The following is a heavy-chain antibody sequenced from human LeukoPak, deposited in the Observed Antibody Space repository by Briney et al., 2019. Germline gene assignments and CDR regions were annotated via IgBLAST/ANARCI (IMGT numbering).Heavy chain of an antibody. V-gene: IGHV4-34*01. Sequence: SETLSLTCTVYGASFSGYYWTWIRQPPGKGLEWIGETNPSGGANYSPSLESRVTMSLDTSKKQFSLKLTSVTAADTAVYYCTRARDRSDLTWGQGTLVTVSS. J-gene: IGHJ5*02. CDR2: TNPSGGA. CDR3: TRARDRSDLT. CDR1: GASFSGYY. D-gene: IGHD3-22*01.